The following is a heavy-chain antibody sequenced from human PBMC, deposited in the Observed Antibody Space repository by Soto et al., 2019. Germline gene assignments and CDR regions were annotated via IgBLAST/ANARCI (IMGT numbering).Heavy chain of an antibody. CDR1: GGTFSSYA. CDR3: AIYLGVPYGGGDCYANWFAP. Sequence: ASVKVSCKASGGTFSSYAISWVRQAPGQRLEWMGGIIPIFGTANYAQKFQGRVTITADESKNTAYMELSSLRPEDTAVYYSAIYLGVPYGGGDCYANWFAPWGRGTLVTVSS. V-gene: IGHV1-69*13. D-gene: IGHD2-21*02. J-gene: IGHJ5*02. CDR2: IIPIFGTA.